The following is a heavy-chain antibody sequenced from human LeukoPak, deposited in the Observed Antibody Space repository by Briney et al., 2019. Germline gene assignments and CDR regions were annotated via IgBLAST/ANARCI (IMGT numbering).Heavy chain of an antibody. CDR3: ARSLRSGSGSLGY. V-gene: IGHV3-23*01. Sequence: GSLRLSCAASGFTFSSYGMHWVRQAPGKGLEWVSAISGSGGSTYYADSVKGRFTISRDNSKNTLYLQMNSLRAEDTAVYYCARSLRSGSGSLGYWGQGTLVTVSS. D-gene: IGHD3-22*01. CDR1: GFTFSSYG. J-gene: IGHJ4*02. CDR2: ISGSGGST.